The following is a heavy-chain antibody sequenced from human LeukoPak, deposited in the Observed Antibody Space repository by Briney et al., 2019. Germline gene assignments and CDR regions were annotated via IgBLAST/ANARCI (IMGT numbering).Heavy chain of an antibody. CDR2: IYYSGST. Sequence: SETLSLTCTVSGGSISSYYWGWIRQPPGKGLEWIGSIYYSGSTYYKPSLKSRVTISVDTSKNQFSLKLSSVTAADTAVYYCARNLLYYYGSGSYVPFDYWGQGTLVTVSS. V-gene: IGHV4-39*07. CDR3: ARNLLYYYGSGSYVPFDY. J-gene: IGHJ4*02. CDR1: GGSISSYY. D-gene: IGHD3-10*01.